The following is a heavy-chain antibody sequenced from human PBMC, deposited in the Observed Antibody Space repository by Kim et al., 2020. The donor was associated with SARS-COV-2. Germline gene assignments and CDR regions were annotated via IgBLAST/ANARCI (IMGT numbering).Heavy chain of an antibody. CDR1: GYSISSGYY. J-gene: IGHJ6*02. CDR3: ARALGEGGYRHEMDV. Sequence: SETLSLTCTVSGYSISSGYYWGWIRQPPGKGLEWIGSIYHSGSTYYNPSLKSRVTISVDTSKNQFSLKLSSVTAADTAVYYCARALGEGGYRHEMDVWG. CDR2: IYHSGST. V-gene: IGHV4-38-2*02. D-gene: IGHD3-10*01.